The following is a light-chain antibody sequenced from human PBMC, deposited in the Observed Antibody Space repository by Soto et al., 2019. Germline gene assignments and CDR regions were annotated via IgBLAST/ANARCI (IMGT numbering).Light chain of an antibody. CDR2: EVS. CDR3: SSYTSSSSLV. V-gene: IGLV2-14*01. J-gene: IGLJ2*01. CDR1: SSDVGGHKY. Sequence: QSALTQPASVSGSPGQSITLSCTGTSSDVGGHKYVSWYQHHPGKAPKLMIYEVSNRPSGVSDRFSGSKSGNTASLTSSGLQDEDEADYYCSSYTSSSSLVFGGGTKL.